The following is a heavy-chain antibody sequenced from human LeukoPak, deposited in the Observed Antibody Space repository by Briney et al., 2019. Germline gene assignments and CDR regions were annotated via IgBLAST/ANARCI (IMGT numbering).Heavy chain of an antibody. D-gene: IGHD1-26*01. Sequence: PSETLSLTCAVYGGSFSGYYWSWIRQPPGKGLEWIGEINHSGSTNYNPSLKSRVTISVDTSKNQFSLKLSSVTAADTAVYYCARRSGSYTMFYYYYMDVWGKGTTVTVSS. V-gene: IGHV4-34*01. CDR1: GGSFSGYY. J-gene: IGHJ6*03. CDR2: INHSGST. CDR3: ARRSGSYTMFYYYYMDV.